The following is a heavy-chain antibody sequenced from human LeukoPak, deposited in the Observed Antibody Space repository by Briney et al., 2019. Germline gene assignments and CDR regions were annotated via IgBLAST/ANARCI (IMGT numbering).Heavy chain of an antibody. CDR3: AREREGPYGYLDY. J-gene: IGHJ4*02. D-gene: IGHD4-17*01. CDR1: GGSISSYY. V-gene: IGHV4-59*12. Sequence: SETLSLTSTVSGGSISSYYWSWIRQPPGKGLEWIGYIYYSGSTNYNPSLKSRVTISVDTSKNQFSLKLNSVTAADTAVYYCAREREGPYGYLDYWGQGTLVTVSS. CDR2: IYYSGST.